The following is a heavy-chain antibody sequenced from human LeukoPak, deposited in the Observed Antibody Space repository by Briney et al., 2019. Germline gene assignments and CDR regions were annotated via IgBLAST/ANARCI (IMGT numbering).Heavy chain of an antibody. D-gene: IGHD3-22*01. V-gene: IGHV3-21*01. CDR2: ISSSSSYI. CDR1: GFTFSSYS. J-gene: IGHJ4*02. Sequence: GGSLRLSCAASGFTFSSYSMNWVRQAPGKGLEWVSSISSSSSYIYYADSVKGRFTISRDNAKNSLYLQMNSLRAEDTAVYYCARVEGYYDSSGYYPCFDYWGQGTLVTVSS. CDR3: ARVEGYYDSSGYYPCFDY.